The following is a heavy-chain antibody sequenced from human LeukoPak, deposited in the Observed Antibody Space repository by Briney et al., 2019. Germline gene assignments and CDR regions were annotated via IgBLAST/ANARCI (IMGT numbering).Heavy chain of an antibody. V-gene: IGHV3-49*04. CDR2: IRGKIYGGTP. CDR3: TRDQTPYY. J-gene: IGHJ4*02. CDR1: GFNFGDYA. Sequence: PGGSLRLSCTTSGFNFGDYAMTWVRQAPGKGLEWVGFIRGKIYGGTPEYAASVKGRFTISRDDSEGVAYLQMNSLKTEDTAVYYCTRDQTPYYWGQGTLVTVAS.